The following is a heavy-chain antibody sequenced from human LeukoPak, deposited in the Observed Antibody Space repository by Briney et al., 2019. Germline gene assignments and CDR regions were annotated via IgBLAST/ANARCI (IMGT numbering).Heavy chain of an antibody. D-gene: IGHD4/OR15-4a*01. CDR1: GYALTRYY. V-gene: IGHV1-2*02. J-gene: IGHJ4*02. CDR2: IKPDSGAT. CDR3: ARDHDYGPDY. Sequence: ASVKVSCKASGYALTRYYIHWVRQAPGQGLEWMGWIKPDSGATNFAQNFQGRVTMTSDTSINTAYMELSSLTSDDTAMYYCARDHDYGPDYWGQGTLVTVSA.